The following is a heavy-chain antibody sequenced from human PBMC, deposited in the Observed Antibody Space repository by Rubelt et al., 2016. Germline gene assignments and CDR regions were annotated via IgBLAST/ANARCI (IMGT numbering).Heavy chain of an antibody. D-gene: IGHD6-13*01. CDR3: ARDIAATGTVFDS. CDR2: IKRDGSEK. V-gene: IGHV3-7*01. Sequence: GKGLEWVANIKRDGSEKNYVDSVKGRFTISRDNAQNSLYLQMNSLRAEDTAVYHCARDIAATGTVFDSWGQGTLVIVSS. J-gene: IGHJ4*02.